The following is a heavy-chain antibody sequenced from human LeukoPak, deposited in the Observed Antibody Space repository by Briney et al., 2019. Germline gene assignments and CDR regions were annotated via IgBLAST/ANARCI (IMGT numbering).Heavy chain of an antibody. CDR2: IIPMSDTA. CDR1: RGTFNSYA. V-gene: IGHV1-69*06. D-gene: IGHD1-26*01. CDR3: AREDDTGRYMGDDAFDI. J-gene: IGHJ3*02. Sequence: ASVKVSCKASRGTFNSYAISWVRQAPGQGLEGMGGIIPMSDTANYPQKFRGRLTITAYRPTITVYMELSSLRSEDTAVYYCAREDDTGRYMGDDAFDIWGRGTMVTVSS.